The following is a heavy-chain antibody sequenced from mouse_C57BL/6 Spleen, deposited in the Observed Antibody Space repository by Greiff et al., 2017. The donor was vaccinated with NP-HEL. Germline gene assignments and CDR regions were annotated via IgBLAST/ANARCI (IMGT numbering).Heavy chain of an antibody. J-gene: IGHJ2*01. CDR3: ARGRRPSVVAFDY. CDR2: IDPSDSYT. Sequence: VQLQQSGAELVMPGASVKLSCKASGYTFTSYWMHWVKQRPGQGLEWIGEIDPSDSYTNYNQKFKGKSTLTVDKSSSTAYMQLSSLTSEDSAVYYCARGRRPSVVAFDYWGQGTTLTVSS. V-gene: IGHV1-69*01. D-gene: IGHD1-1*01. CDR1: GYTFTSYW.